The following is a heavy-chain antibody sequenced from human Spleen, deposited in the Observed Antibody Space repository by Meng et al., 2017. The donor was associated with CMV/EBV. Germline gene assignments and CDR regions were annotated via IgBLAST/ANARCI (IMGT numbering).Heavy chain of an antibody. D-gene: IGHD3-3*01. CDR1: GGTSSSYT. CDR3: ARGEWRTDKKIYYYYYGMDV. J-gene: IGHJ6*02. V-gene: IGHV1-69*10. CDR2: IIPVLRRV. Sequence: SVKVSCKTSGGTSSSYTISWVRQAPGQGLEWVGGIIPVLRRVNYAQKFQGRVTITADKSTSTAYMELSSLRSEDTAVYYCARGEWRTDKKIYYYYYGMDVWGQGTTVTVSS.